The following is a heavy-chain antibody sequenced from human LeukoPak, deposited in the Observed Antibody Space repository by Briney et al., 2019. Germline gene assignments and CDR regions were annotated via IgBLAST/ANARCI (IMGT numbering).Heavy chain of an antibody. CDR2: IYYSGST. J-gene: IGHJ4*02. CDR3: ASSGYDLTFDY. CDR1: GGSISSYY. Sequence: SETLSLTCTVSGGSISSYYWSWIRQPPGKGLERIGYIYYSGSTNYNPSLKSRVTISVDTSKNQFSLKLSSVTAADTAVYYCASSGYDLTFDYWGQGTLVTVSS. D-gene: IGHD5-12*01. V-gene: IGHV4-59*01.